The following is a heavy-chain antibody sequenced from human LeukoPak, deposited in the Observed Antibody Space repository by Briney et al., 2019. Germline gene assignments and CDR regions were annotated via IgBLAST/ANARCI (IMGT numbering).Heavy chain of an antibody. CDR2: ISSMSSYI. CDR1: EFTFSNYT. J-gene: IGHJ5*02. V-gene: IGHV3-21*04. Sequence: GGSLRLSCAASEFTFSNYTMTWVRQAPGMGLEWVSSISSMSSYIYYADSVKGRFTISRDNAKNSLYLQMNSLRAEDTAVYYCARDNSIADRGWWFDPWGQGTLVTVSS. CDR3: ARDNSIADRGWWFDP. D-gene: IGHD4-23*01.